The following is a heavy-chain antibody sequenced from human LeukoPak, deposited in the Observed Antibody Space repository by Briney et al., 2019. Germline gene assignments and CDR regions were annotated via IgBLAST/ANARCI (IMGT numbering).Heavy chain of an antibody. CDR2: INSDGSST. J-gene: IGHJ4*02. D-gene: IGHD5-18*01. Sequence: GSLRLSCAASGFTFSSYWMHWVRQAPGKGLVWVSRINSDGSSTSYADSVKGRFTISRDNAKNTLYLQMNSLRAEDTAVYYCAKSDEDTEFDYWGQGTLVTVSS. CDR3: AKSDEDTEFDY. CDR1: GFTFSSYW. V-gene: IGHV3-74*01.